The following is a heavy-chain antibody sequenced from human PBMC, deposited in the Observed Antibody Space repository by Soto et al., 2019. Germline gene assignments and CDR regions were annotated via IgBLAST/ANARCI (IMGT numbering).Heavy chain of an antibody. J-gene: IGHJ4*02. V-gene: IGHV1-3*01. CDR1: GYTFTSYA. CDR2: INVGNGKT. Sequence: ASVKVSCKTSGYTFTSYALHWVRQAPGQRLEWMGWINVGNGKTIYSQKFQGRVTITRDRSASTAYVELSSLRFEDTDVYYCARAGYTSSWEKYFDFWGQGTLVTVSS. CDR3: ARAGYTSSWEKYFDF. D-gene: IGHD5-18*01.